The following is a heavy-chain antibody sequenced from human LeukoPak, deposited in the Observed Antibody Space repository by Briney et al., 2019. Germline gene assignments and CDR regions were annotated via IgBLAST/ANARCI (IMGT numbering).Heavy chain of an antibody. CDR3: ARASNWNYDY. CDR1: GFTVCSNY. V-gene: IGHV3-66*01. Sequence: PGGSLRLSCAASGFTVCSNYMSWVRQAPGKGLEWVSVIYSGGSTDDADSVKGRFTISRDNSKNTLDLQMNSLRAEDTAVYYCARASNWNYDYWGQGTLVTVSS. D-gene: IGHD1-7*01. CDR2: IYSGGST. J-gene: IGHJ4*02.